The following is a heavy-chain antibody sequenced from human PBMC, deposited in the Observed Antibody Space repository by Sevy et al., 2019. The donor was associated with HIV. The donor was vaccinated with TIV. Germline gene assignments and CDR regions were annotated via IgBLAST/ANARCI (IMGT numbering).Heavy chain of an antibody. Sequence: GGSLRLSCVASGFTFSSYEMNWVRQAPGKGLEWVAVIWYDGSNKYYADSVKGRFTISRDNSKNTFHLQMSSLRLEDTGVYYCARGLAALPGYYYGMDVWGQGTTVTVSS. CDR2: IWYDGSNK. J-gene: IGHJ6*02. D-gene: IGHD6-6*01. CDR1: GFTFSSYE. V-gene: IGHV3-33*08. CDR3: ARGLAALPGYYYGMDV.